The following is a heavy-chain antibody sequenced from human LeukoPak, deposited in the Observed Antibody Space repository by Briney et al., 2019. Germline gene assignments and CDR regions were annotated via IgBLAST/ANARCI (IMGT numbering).Heavy chain of an antibody. Sequence: GGSLRLSCAASGFTFSNYAMDWVRQAPGKGLGWVSAISGSGGNTYYADSVKGRFTISRDNSKNTLSLQMNSLRAEDTAVYYCVKYYSGFDYWGQGTLVTVSS. CDR2: ISGSGGNT. V-gene: IGHV3-23*01. CDR1: GFTFSNYA. J-gene: IGHJ4*02. CDR3: VKYYSGFDY. D-gene: IGHD3-10*01.